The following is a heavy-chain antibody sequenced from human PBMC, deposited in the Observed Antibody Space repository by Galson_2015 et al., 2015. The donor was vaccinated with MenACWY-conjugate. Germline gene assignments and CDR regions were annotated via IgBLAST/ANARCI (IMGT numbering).Heavy chain of an antibody. CDR2: IGPKSGGA. V-gene: IGHV1-2*02. J-gene: IGHJ4*02. Sequence: SVKVSCKASGYPFTAYFIHWVRQAPGQGLQWMGWIGPKSGGAHYAQNFQVRVTMTRDTSISTAYMDLSSLRSDDTAVYYCTRERPHPSAPFDYWGQGTLVTVSS. CDR1: GYPFTAYF. CDR3: TRERPHPSAPFDY. D-gene: IGHD2-2*01.